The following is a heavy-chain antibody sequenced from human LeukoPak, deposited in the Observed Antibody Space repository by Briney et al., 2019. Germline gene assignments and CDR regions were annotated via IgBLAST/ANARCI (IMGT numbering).Heavy chain of an antibody. CDR3: AKALLTTATTTAGDY. V-gene: IGHV3-23*01. CDR2: ISGSGGST. D-gene: IGHD4-17*01. CDR1: GFTFSSYA. J-gene: IGHJ4*02. Sequence: GGSLRLSCAASGFTFSSYAMSWVRQAPGKGLEWVAVISGSGGSTYYADSVKGRFTISRDNSKNTLYLQMNSLRAEDTAVYYCAKALLTTATTTAGDYWGQGTLVTVSS.